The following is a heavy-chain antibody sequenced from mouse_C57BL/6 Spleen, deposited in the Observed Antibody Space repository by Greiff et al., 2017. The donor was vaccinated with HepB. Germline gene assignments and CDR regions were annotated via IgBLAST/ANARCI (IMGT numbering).Heavy chain of an antibody. CDR3: ARDGSKDYDMDY. CDR2: ISDGGSYT. CDR1: GFTFSSYA. J-gene: IGHJ4*01. Sequence: EVKLVESGGGLVKPGGSLKLSCAASGFTFSSYAMSWVRQTPEKRLEWVATISDGGSYTYYPDNVKGRFTISRDNAKNNLYLQMSHLKSEDTAMCYCARDGSKDYDMDYWGQGTTVTAS. D-gene: IGHD1-3*01. V-gene: IGHV5-4*03.